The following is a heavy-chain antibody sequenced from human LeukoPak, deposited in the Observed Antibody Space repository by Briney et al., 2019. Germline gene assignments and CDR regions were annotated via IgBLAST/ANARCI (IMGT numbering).Heavy chain of an antibody. J-gene: IGHJ6*03. CDR2: IYNSGGT. CDR3: ARGFGSGSYSIYYYYYMDV. D-gene: IGHD3-10*01. CDR1: GGSISSYY. Sequence: SETLSLTCTVSGGSISSYYWSWIRQPAGKGLEWIGRIYNSGGTNYNPSLKSRVTMSVDTSNNQFSLKLSSVTAADTAVYYCARGFGSGSYSIYYYYYMDVWGKGTTVTISS. V-gene: IGHV4-4*07.